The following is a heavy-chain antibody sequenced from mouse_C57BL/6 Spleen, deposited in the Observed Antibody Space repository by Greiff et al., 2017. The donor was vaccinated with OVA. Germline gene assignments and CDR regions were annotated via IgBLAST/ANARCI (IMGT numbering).Heavy chain of an antibody. Sequence: QVQLQQPGAELVKPGASVKLSCKASGYTFTSYWMHWVKQRPGQGLEWIGMIHPNSGSTNYNEKFKGKATLTADKSSSTAYMELRSLTSEDSAVYFCAREVLSIPGGYWGQGTTLTVSS. V-gene: IGHV1-64*01. J-gene: IGHJ2*01. CDR3: AREVLSIPGGY. CDR1: GYTFTSYW. D-gene: IGHD2-3*01. CDR2: IHPNSGST.